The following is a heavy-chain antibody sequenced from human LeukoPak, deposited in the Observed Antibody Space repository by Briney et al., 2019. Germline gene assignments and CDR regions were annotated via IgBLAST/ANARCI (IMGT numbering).Heavy chain of an antibody. CDR3: ARVTHGGYGDYHFDY. V-gene: IGHV3-11*01. Sequence: GGSLRLSCAASGFTLSDYYMSWIRQAPGKGLEWVSYISSSGSIIYYADSVKGRFIISRDSTKNSLYLQMNSLRADDTAVYYCARVTHGGYGDYHFDYWGQGTTVTVSS. CDR1: GFTLSDYY. CDR2: ISSSGSII. D-gene: IGHD4-17*01. J-gene: IGHJ4*03.